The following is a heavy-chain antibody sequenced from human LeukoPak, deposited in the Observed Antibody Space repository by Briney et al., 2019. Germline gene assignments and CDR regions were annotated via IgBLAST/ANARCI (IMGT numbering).Heavy chain of an antibody. V-gene: IGHV4-39*01. D-gene: IGHD1-26*01. Sequence: SETLSLTCTVSGGSISSSSYYWGWIRQPPGKGLEWIGSIYYSGSTYYNPSLKSRVTISVDTSKNQFSLKLSSVTAADTAVYYCARHSEVVGSYYTEFGYWGQGTLVTVSS. CDR2: IYYSGST. CDR3: ARHSEVVGSYYTEFGY. CDR1: GGSISSSSYY. J-gene: IGHJ4*02.